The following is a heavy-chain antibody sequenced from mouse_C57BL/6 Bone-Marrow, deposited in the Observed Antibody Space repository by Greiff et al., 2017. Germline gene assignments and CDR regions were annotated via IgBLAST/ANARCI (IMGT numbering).Heavy chain of an antibody. D-gene: IGHD2-14*01. CDR3: AREVYAMDY. V-gene: IGHV5-6*01. J-gene: IGHJ4*01. CDR2: ISSGGSYT. CDR1: GFTFSSYG. Sequence: VQLKESGGDLVKPGGSLKLSCAASGFTFSSYGMSWVRQTPDKRLEWVATISSGGSYTYYPDSVKGRFTISRDNAKNTLYLQMSSLKSEDTAMYDCAREVYAMDYWGQGTSVTVSS.